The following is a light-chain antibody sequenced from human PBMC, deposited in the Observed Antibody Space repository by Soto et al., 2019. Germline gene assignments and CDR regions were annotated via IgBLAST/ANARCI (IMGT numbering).Light chain of an antibody. CDR3: QQNGSSELT. CDR2: GAS. Sequence: EIVLTQSPGTLSLSPGERATLSCRASQSVSSSYLAWYQQKPGQAPRLLIYGASSRATGIPDRFSGSGSGRDFTLTLRRLEPEHFEVYYCQQNGSSELTFGGRTKVAIK. CDR1: QSVSSSY. J-gene: IGKJ4*01. V-gene: IGKV3-20*01.